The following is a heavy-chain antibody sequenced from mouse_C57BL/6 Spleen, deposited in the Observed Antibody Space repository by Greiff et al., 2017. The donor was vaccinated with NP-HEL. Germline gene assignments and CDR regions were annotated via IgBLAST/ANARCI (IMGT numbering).Heavy chain of an antibody. D-gene: IGHD4-1*01. Sequence: EVKLMESGPGLVKPSQSLSLTCSVTGYSITSGYYWNWIRQFPGNKLEWMGYISYDGSNNYNPSLKNRISITRDTSKNQFFLKLNSVTTEDTATYYCARQDVGRLFDYWGQGTTLTVSS. V-gene: IGHV3-6*01. J-gene: IGHJ2*01. CDR1: GYSITSGYY. CDR2: ISYDGSN. CDR3: ARQDVGRLFDY.